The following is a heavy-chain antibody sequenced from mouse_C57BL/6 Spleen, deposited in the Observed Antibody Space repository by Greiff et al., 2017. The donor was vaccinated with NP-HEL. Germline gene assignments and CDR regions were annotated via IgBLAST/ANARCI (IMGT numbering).Heavy chain of an antibody. D-gene: IGHD2-3*01. CDR1: GYTFTDYN. CDR2: INPNNGGT. J-gene: IGHJ2*01. V-gene: IGHV1-22*01. Sequence: EVKLMESGPELVKPGASVKMSCKASGYTFTDYNMHWVKQSHGKSLEWIGYINPNNGGTSYNQKFKGKATLTVNKSSSTAYMELRSLTSEDSAVYYCARSGNDGYSGYFDYWGQGTTLTVSS. CDR3: ARSGNDGYSGYFDY.